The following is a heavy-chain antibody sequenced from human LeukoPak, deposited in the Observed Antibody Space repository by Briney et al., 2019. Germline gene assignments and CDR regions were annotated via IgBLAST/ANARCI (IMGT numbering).Heavy chain of an antibody. J-gene: IGHJ3*02. CDR3: ARAVGYGAFHI. CDR2: FYYSGRT. D-gene: IGHD5-12*01. Sequence: PSETLSLTCTVSGGSISSYFWTWIRQPPGKGLEWIGYFYYSGRTNYNPSLKSRVTILVDTSKNQFSLKLSSVTAADTPVYYCARAVGYGAFHIWGQGTMVTVSS. V-gene: IGHV4-59*01. CDR1: GGSISSYF.